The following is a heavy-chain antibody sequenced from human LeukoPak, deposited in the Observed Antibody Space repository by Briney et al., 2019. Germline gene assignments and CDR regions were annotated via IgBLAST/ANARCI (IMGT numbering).Heavy chain of an antibody. CDR3: AKDTSYNRHDAFDI. J-gene: IGHJ3*02. D-gene: IGHD1-26*01. Sequence: GGSLRLSCAASGFTFSIYAMSWVRQAPGRGLEWVSDISGSGGTTYYADSVKGRFTISRDNSKNTLNLRMNSLRADDTAVYYCAKDTSYNRHDAFDIWGHGTMVTVSS. CDR2: ISGSGGTT. V-gene: IGHV3-23*01. CDR1: GFTFSIYA.